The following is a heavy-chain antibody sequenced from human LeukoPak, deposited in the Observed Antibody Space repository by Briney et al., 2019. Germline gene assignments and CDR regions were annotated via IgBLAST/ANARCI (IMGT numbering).Heavy chain of an antibody. CDR3: ARDGITIFGVAQDY. Sequence: PPETLSLTCAVYGGSFSGYYWSWIRQPPGKGLEWIGEINHSGSTNYNPSLKSRVTISVDKSKNQFSLKLSSVTAADTAVYYCARDGITIFGVAQDYWGQGTLVTVSS. CDR2: INHSGST. V-gene: IGHV4-34*01. J-gene: IGHJ4*02. CDR1: GGSFSGYY. D-gene: IGHD3-3*01.